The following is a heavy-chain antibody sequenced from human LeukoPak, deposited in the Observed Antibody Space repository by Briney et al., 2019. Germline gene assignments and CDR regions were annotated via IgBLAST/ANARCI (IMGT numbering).Heavy chain of an antibody. Sequence: GGSLRLYCAASGFTFSSYSMNWVRQASGKGLEWVSSISSSSSYIYYADSVKGRFTISRDNAKNSLYLQMNSLRAEDTAVYYCARDRYWNYPLDYWGQGTLVTVSS. D-gene: IGHD1-7*01. CDR3: ARDRYWNYPLDY. J-gene: IGHJ4*02. CDR2: ISSSSSYI. CDR1: GFTFSSYS. V-gene: IGHV3-21*01.